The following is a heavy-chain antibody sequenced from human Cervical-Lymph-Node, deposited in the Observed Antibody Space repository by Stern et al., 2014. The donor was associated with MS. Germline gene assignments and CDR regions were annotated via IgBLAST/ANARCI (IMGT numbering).Heavy chain of an antibody. CDR2: IYPYDSDT. V-gene: IGHV5-51*01. Sequence: EVQLVQSGEEVKKPGESLKISCKLSGYSFTIYYIAWVRQMPGKGLEWMGVIYPYDSDTTSSPSFQGQVTISADKSITTAYLQWSSLRASDTAMYYCARHVQGFDYWGQGTLVTVSS. CDR3: ARHVQGFDY. J-gene: IGHJ4*02. CDR1: GYSFTIYY.